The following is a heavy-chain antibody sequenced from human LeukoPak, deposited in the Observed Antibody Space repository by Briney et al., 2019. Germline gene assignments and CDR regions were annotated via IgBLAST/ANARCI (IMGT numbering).Heavy chain of an antibody. Sequence: PGGSLRLSCAASGFTFSNYYMSWVRQAPGKGLEWVANIKQDGSEKYYVDSVRGRFTISRGNAKNSLYLQMNSLRGEDTAVYYCASGIGPLSHFDYWGQGTLVTVSS. CDR1: GFTFSNYY. CDR2: IKQDGSEK. J-gene: IGHJ4*02. CDR3: ASGIGPLSHFDY. D-gene: IGHD1-26*01. V-gene: IGHV3-7*01.